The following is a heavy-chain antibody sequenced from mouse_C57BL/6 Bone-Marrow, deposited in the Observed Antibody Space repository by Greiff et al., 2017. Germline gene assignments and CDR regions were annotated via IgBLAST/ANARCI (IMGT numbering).Heavy chain of an antibody. V-gene: IGHV14-4*01. CDR3: TTVHYYGSSHWYFDV. CDR1: GFNIKDDY. J-gene: IGHJ1*03. CDR2: IDPENGDT. Sequence: EVQLQESGAELVRPGASVKLSCTASGFNIKDDYMHWVKQRPEQGLEWIGWIDPENGDTEYASKFQGKATITAYTSSNTAYLQLSSLTSEDTAVYYCTTVHYYGSSHWYFDVWGTGTTVTVSS. D-gene: IGHD1-1*01.